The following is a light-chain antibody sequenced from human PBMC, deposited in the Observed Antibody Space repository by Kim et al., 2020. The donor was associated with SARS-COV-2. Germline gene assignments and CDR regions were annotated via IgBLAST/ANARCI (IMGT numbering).Light chain of an antibody. CDR3: QTWGTGIQV. J-gene: IGLJ3*02. CDR2: LNSDGSH. V-gene: IGLV4-69*01. Sequence: QLVPTQSPSASASLGASVKLTCTLSSGHSSYAIAWHQQQPEKGPRYLMKLNSDGSHSKGDGIPDRFSGSSSGAERYLTISSLQSEDEADYYSQTWGTGIQVFGGGTQLTVL. CDR1: SGHSSYA.